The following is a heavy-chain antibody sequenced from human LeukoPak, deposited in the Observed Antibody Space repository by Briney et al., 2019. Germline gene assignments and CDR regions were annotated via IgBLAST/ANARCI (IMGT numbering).Heavy chain of an antibody. Sequence: PGRSLRLSCAASGFTFSSYAMHWVRQAPGKGLEWVAVISYDGSNKYYADSVKGRFTISRDNSKNTPYLQMNSLRAEDTAVYYCARGPDDSSGDDAFDIWGQGTMVTVSS. D-gene: IGHD3-22*01. CDR1: GFTFSSYA. V-gene: IGHV3-30-3*01. CDR3: ARGPDDSSGDDAFDI. CDR2: ISYDGSNK. J-gene: IGHJ3*02.